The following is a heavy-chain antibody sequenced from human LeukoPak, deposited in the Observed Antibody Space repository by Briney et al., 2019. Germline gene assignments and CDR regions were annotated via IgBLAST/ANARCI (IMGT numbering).Heavy chain of an antibody. Sequence: PGGSLRLSCAASGFTVSSNYMSWVRQAPGKGLEWVSGISGSGDSTKYADSVKGRFTISRDNSKNTLYLQMNSLRAEDTAVYYCAKGRWELLTDAFDIWGQGTMVTVSS. CDR1: GFTVSSNY. J-gene: IGHJ3*02. D-gene: IGHD1-26*01. CDR3: AKGRWELLTDAFDI. V-gene: IGHV3-23*01. CDR2: ISGSGDST.